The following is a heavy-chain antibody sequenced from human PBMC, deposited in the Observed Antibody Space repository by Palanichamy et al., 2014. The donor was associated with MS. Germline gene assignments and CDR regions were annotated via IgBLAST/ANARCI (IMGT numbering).Heavy chain of an antibody. Sequence: QVQLVQSGPAVQKPGASVRVSCQTSGYTFIDYYIHWVRQAPGQGLEWMGWINPISGGTHFAQKLQGRVSLTRDTSNNTAHMEVNKLTSDDTAVYYCARERNDYGGNSRMYCYGMDAWGQGTTVTVSS. J-gene: IGHJ6*02. CDR2: INPISGGT. CDR3: ARERNDYGGNSRMYCYGMDA. V-gene: IGHV1-2*02. CDR1: GYTFIDYY. D-gene: IGHD4-23*01.